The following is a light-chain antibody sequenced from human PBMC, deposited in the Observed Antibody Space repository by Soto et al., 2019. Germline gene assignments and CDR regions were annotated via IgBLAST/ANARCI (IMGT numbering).Light chain of an antibody. CDR3: QQYGSSPYT. Sequence: EIVLTQSPGTLSLSPGERATLSCRASQSVSSSYLAWYQQKPGQAPRLLIYDASSSATGIPDRFSRSGSGTDFTPTISRLEPEDFAVYFCQQYGSSPYTFGQGTKLEIK. V-gene: IGKV3-20*01. CDR2: DAS. J-gene: IGKJ2*01. CDR1: QSVSSSY.